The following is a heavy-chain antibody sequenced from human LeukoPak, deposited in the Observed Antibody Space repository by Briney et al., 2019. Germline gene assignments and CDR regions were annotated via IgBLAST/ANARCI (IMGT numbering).Heavy chain of an antibody. CDR3: ARDYYCDSSGYYPLFDY. V-gene: IGHV1-18*01. J-gene: IGHJ4*02. CDR2: ISAYNGNT. D-gene: IGHD3-22*01. Sequence: ASVKVSCKASGYTFTSYGISWVRQAPGQGLEWMGWISAYNGNTNYAQKLQGRVTMTTDTSTNTAYMELRSLRSDDTAVYYCARDYYCDSSGYYPLFDYWGQGTLVTVSS. CDR1: GYTFTSYG.